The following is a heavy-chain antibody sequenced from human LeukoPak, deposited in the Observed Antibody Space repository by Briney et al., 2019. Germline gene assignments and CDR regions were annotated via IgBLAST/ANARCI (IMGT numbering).Heavy chain of an antibody. CDR1: GGSISSGGYY. CDR2: IYHSGST. CDR3: ARVALTTFGVVTPYPTTFDY. J-gene: IGHJ4*02. V-gene: IGHV4-30-2*01. D-gene: IGHD3-3*01. Sequence: SETLSLTCTVSGGSISSGGYYWSWIRQPPGKGLEWIGYIYHSGSTYYNPSLKSRVTISVDRSKNLFSLKLSSVTAADTAVYYCARVALTTFGVVTPYPTTFDYWGQGTLVTVSS.